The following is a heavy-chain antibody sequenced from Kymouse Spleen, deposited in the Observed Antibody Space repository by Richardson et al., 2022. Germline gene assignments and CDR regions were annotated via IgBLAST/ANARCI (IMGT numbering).Heavy chain of an antibody. J-gene: IGHJ4*02. V-gene: IGHV4-39*01. D-gene: IGHD3-3*01. CDR1: GGSISSSSYY. CDR2: IYYSGST. Sequence: QLQLQESGPGLVKPSETLSLTCTVSGGSISSSSYYWGWIRQPPGKGLEWIGSIYYSGSTYYNPSLKSRVTISVDTSKNQFSLKLSSVTAADTAVYYCARRFWSGYYTGDYWGQGTLVTVSS. CDR3: ARRFWSGYYTGDY.